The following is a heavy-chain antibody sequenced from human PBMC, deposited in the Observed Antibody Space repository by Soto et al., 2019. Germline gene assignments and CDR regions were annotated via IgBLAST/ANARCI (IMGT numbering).Heavy chain of an antibody. V-gene: IGHV4-59*01. CDR3: ARVGSYYDILTGYLHYYYMDV. J-gene: IGHJ6*03. CDR1: GVSISSYY. CDR2: IHYSGST. Sequence: SETLSLTCTVSGVSISSYYWSWIRQPPGKGLEWIGYIHYSGSTNYNPSLKSRVTISVDTSKNQFSLKLSSVTAADTAVYYCARVGSYYDILTGYLHYYYMDVWGKGTTVTVSS. D-gene: IGHD3-9*01.